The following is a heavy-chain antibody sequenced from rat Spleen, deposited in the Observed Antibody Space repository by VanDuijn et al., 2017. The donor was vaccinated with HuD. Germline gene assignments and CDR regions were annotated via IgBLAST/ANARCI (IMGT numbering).Heavy chain of an antibody. J-gene: IGHJ4*01. CDR3: TGYYDGYYHPYVMDA. Sequence: QVQLKESGPGLVQTSQTLSLTCNVSGLSLTSYHVSWVRQPPGKGLEWMGRIQSGRNTNYNSGFKTRLSISRDTSKSKVFLKMNSLQTEDTAIYYCTGYYDGYYHPYVMDAWGQGASVTVSP. D-gene: IGHD1-12*03. CDR1: GLSLTSYH. CDR2: IQSGRNT. V-gene: IGHV2S1*01.